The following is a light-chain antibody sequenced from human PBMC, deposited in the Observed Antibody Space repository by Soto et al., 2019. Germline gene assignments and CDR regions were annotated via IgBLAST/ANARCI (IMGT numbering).Light chain of an antibody. CDR3: CSYAGSREV. J-gene: IGLJ2*01. V-gene: IGLV2-23*01. CDR1: TSDVGSYDL. Sequence: QSVLTQPASVSGSPGQSITISCTGTTSDVGSYDLVSWYQQHPGKAPKLMVYEDSKRPAGVSNRFSGSKSDNTASLTISGLQAEDEADYYCCSYAGSREVFGGVTKLTVL. CDR2: EDS.